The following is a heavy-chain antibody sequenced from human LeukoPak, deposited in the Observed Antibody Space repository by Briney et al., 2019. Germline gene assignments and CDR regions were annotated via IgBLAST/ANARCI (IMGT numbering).Heavy chain of an antibody. CDR3: ARDFFEGYYYGSGSYYPLYYYYYTDV. V-gene: IGHV1-2*02. CDR1: GYTFTGYY. Sequence: ASVKVSCKASGYTFTGYYMHWVRQAPGQGLEWMGWINPNSGGTNYAQKFQGRVTMTRDTSISTAYMELSRLRSDDTAVYYCARDFFEGYYYGSGSYYPLYYYYYTDVWGKGTTVTISS. CDR2: INPNSGGT. D-gene: IGHD3-10*01. J-gene: IGHJ6*03.